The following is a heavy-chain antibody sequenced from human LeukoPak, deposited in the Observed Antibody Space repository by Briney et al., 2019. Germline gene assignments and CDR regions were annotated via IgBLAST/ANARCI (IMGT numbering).Heavy chain of an antibody. D-gene: IGHD4-17*01. Sequence: PGGSLRLSCAASGFTFSTYSMNWVRQAPGKGLEWVSSISSSSSYIYYYADSVKGRFTISRDNAKKSLYLQMNSLRAEDTAVYYCARFRRLDYGDPNYFDFWGQGTLVTVSS. J-gene: IGHJ4*02. CDR3: ARFRRLDYGDPNYFDF. V-gene: IGHV3-21*01. CDR1: GFTFSTYS. CDR2: ISSSSSYI.